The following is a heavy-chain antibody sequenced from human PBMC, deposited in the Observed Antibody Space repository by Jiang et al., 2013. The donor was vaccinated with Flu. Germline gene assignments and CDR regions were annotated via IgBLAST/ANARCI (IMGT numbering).Heavy chain of an antibody. CDR1: GGSISSSSYY. J-gene: IGHJ3*02. CDR3: ARRIKSIVVVVDAFDI. Sequence: LLKPSETLSLTCTVSGGSISSSSYYWGWIRQPPGKGLEWIGSIYYSGSTYYNPSLKSRVTISVDTSKNQFSLKLSSVTAADTAVYYCARRIKSIVVVVDAFDIWGQGTMVTVSS. V-gene: IGHV4-39*01. D-gene: IGHD3-22*01. CDR2: IYYSGST.